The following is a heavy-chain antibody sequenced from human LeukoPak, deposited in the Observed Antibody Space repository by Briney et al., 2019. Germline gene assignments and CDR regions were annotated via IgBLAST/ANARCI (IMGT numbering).Heavy chain of an antibody. J-gene: IGHJ4*02. D-gene: IGHD6-19*01. Sequence: GGSLRLSCAASGFTFSIFAMSWVRQAPGKGLEWVSVISGSGGSGDRTYYADSVKGRFTLSRDNSKNTMYLQMNSLRAEDTAVYYCAKHIAVAGTGFGSAFDYWGQGTLVTVSS. CDR3: AKHIAVAGTGFGSAFDY. CDR1: GFTFSIFA. CDR2: ISGSGGSGDRT. V-gene: IGHV3-23*01.